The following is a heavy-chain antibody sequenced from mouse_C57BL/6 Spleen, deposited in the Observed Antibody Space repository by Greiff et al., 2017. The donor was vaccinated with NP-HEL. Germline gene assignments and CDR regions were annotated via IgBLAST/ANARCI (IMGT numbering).Heavy chain of an antibody. D-gene: IGHD1-1*01. CDR2: ISYDGSN. CDR1: GYSITSGYY. J-gene: IGHJ4*01. V-gene: IGHV3-6*01. CDR3: ARITTGYAMDY. Sequence: DVKLQESGPGLVKPSQSLSLTCSVTGYSITSGYYWNWIRQFPGNKLEWMGYISYDGSNNYNPTFKNRSPITRNTSKNQFFLKLNSVTTEDTATYYCARITTGYAMDYWGQGTSVTVSS.